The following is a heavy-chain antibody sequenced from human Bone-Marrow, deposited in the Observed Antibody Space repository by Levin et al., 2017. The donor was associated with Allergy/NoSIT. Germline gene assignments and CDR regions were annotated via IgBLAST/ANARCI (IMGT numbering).Heavy chain of an antibody. CDR3: TGRAAEYRGVVV. Sequence: GGSLRLSCAASGFTFSDYYLSWIRQAPGKGLEWVSYISSTSSVIHYAAPVKGRFTTSRDNANNSLYLQINSLRPEDTAVYYCTGRAAEYRGVVVWGPGTSVTGSS. J-gene: IGHJ6*02. CDR1: GFTFSDYY. D-gene: IGHD2-2*02. V-gene: IGHV3-11*01. CDR2: ISSTSSVI.